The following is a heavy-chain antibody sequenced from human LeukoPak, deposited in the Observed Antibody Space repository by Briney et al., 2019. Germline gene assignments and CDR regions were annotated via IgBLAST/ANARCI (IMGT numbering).Heavy chain of an antibody. CDR2: ISAYNGNT. CDR1: GYTFTSYG. CDR3: ARRGYGGNPASYYYYYYIDV. V-gene: IGHV1-18*01. J-gene: IGHJ6*03. Sequence: AXXKVSCKASGYTFTSYGISWVRQAPGQGVEGMGWISAYNGNTNYAQKVQGRVTMNTDTTKRTAYMGERRLRSEDTGVYYCARRGYGGNPASYYYYYYIDVWGKGTTVTVSS. D-gene: IGHD4-23*01.